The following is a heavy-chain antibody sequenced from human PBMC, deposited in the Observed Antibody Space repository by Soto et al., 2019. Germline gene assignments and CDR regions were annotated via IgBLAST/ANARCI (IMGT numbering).Heavy chain of an antibody. CDR1: GGSTSSGGYS. D-gene: IGHD2-2*01. J-gene: IGHJ5*02. Sequence: SETLSLTCAVSGGSTSSGGYSWSWIRQPPGKGLEWIGYIYHSGSTYYNPSLKSRVTISVDRSKNQFSLKLSSVTAADTAVYYCSRGRFCSSTSCYRDWFDPWGQGTLVTVSS. CDR3: SRGRFCSSTSCYRDWFDP. CDR2: IYHSGST. V-gene: IGHV4-30-2*01.